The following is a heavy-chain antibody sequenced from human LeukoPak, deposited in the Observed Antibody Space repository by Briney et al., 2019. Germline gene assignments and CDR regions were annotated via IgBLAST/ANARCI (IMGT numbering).Heavy chain of an antibody. Sequence: SETQSLTCTVSGGSISSSSYYWGWIRQPPGKGLEWIGSIYYSGSTYYNPSLKSRVTISVDTSKNQFSLKLSSVTAADTSVYYCARRRYSSSWYLAHYYYYYMDVWGKGTTVTVSS. J-gene: IGHJ6*03. V-gene: IGHV4-39*01. D-gene: IGHD6-13*01. CDR3: ARRRYSSSWYLAHYYYYYMDV. CDR1: GGSISSSSYY. CDR2: IYYSGST.